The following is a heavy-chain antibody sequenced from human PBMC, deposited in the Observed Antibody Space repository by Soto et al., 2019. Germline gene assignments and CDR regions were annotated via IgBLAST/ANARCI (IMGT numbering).Heavy chain of an antibody. CDR2: IYYSGST. CDR1: GGSISSGGYY. Sequence: SETLSLTCTVSGGSISSGGYYWSWIRQHPGKGLEWIGYIYYSGSTYYNPSLQGRVTMTTDTSTSTAYMELRSLRSDDTAVYYCARVGRGSYRWFDPWGQGTLVTVSS. J-gene: IGHJ5*02. V-gene: IGHV4-31*03. D-gene: IGHD1-26*01. CDR3: ARVGRGSYRWFDP.